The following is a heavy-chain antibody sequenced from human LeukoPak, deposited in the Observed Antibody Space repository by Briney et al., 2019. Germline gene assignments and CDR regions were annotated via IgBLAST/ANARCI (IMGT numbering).Heavy chain of an antibody. CDR2: IYPGDSDT. CDR3: ARHRKDVHNGYSYADAFAI. Sequence: GESLKISCKGSGYSFTSYWIGWVRQMPGKGLEWMGIIYPGDSDTRYSPSFQGQVTISADKSISTAYLQWSSLKASDTAMYYCARHRKDVHNGYSYADAFAIWGQGTMVTVSS. CDR1: GYSFTSYW. J-gene: IGHJ3*02. V-gene: IGHV5-51*01. D-gene: IGHD5-18*01.